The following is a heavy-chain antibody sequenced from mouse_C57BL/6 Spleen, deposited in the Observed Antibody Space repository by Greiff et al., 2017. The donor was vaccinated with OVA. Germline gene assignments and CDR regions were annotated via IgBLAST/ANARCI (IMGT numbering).Heavy chain of an antibody. Sequence: VQLKQSGPELVKPGASVNISCKASGYSFTGYYMNWVKQSPEKSLEWIGEINPSTGGTTYNQKFKAKATLTVDKSSSTAYMQLKSLTSEDSAVYYCARGDTTVVDPYYFDYWGQGTTLTVSS. CDR1: GYSFTGYY. D-gene: IGHD1-1*01. CDR2: INPSTGGT. V-gene: IGHV1-42*01. CDR3: ARGDTTVVDPYYFDY. J-gene: IGHJ2*01.